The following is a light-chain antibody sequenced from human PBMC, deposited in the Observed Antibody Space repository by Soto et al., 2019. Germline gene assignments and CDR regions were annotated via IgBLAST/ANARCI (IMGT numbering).Light chain of an antibody. V-gene: IGKV1-5*01. J-gene: IGKJ1*01. Sequence: DIQMTQSPSTLSASVGDRVTITCRASQSIRSWLAWYQQKPGKAPKVLIYDASSLESGVPSRFSGSGSGTEFTLTISSLQPDDFATYYCQQYNSYSWTFGQGTKVEIK. CDR1: QSIRSW. CDR3: QQYNSYSWT. CDR2: DAS.